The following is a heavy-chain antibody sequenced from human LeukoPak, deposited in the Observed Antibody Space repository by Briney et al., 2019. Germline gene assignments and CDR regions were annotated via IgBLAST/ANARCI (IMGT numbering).Heavy chain of an antibody. V-gene: IGHV3-64*04. CDR1: GFTFSSYA. J-gene: IGHJ4*02. CDR2: ISNTGGST. CDR3: ARDFKKSFDY. Sequence: GGSLRLSCSASGFTFSSYAMHWVRQAPGKGLQYISGISNTGGSTYYADSVKGRFTISRDNSKNTLYLQMNSLRAEDTAVYYCARDFKKSFDYWGQGTLVTVSS.